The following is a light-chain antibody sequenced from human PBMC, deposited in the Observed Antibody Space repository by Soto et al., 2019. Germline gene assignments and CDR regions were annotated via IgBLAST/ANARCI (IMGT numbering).Light chain of an antibody. Sequence: IVLTQSQGTLSLSPGERATLSCRASQSVSSSYLAWYQQKPGQAHRLLIYGASSRATGIPDRFSGSGSGTDFTLTISRLEPEDVAVYYCQQYGSSPRTFGQGTKVEIK. CDR1: QSVSSSY. V-gene: IGKV3-20*01. CDR2: GAS. J-gene: IGKJ1*01. CDR3: QQYGSSPRT.